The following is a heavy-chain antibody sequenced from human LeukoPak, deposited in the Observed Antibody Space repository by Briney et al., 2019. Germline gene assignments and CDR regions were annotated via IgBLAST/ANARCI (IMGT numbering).Heavy chain of an antibody. D-gene: IGHD2/OR15-2a*01. CDR3: ARDRGKYLFY. J-gene: IGHJ4*02. CDR2: ISVYNGNT. CDR1: GHSFTTYG. V-gene: IGHV1-18*01. Sequence: ASVKVSCKASGHSFTTYGISWVRQAPGQGLEWMGWISVYNGNTDYAQKLQGRVTMTTDTSTSTAYMELRSLRSEDTAVYYCARDRGKYLFYWGQGTLVTVSS.